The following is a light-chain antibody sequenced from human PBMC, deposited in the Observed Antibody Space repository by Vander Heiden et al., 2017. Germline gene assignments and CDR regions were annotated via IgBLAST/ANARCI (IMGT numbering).Light chain of an antibody. CDR2: QAS. CDR3: QQYNNYPGT. Sequence: DIQMTQSPSTLSASVGDKVTITCWASQSVSSWLAWYQQKPGKAPKLLIYQASSLESGVPSRFSGSGSGTEFTLTVSSLQPDDFATYYCQQYNNYPGTFGQGTKVEIK. CDR1: QSVSSW. J-gene: IGKJ1*01. V-gene: IGKV1-5*03.